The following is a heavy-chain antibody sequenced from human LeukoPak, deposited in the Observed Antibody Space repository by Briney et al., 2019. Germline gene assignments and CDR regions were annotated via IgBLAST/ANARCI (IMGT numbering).Heavy chain of an antibody. CDR2: IYYSGST. D-gene: IGHD5-12*01. Sequence: PSQTLSLTCTVSGGSISSGGYYWSWIRQHPGKGLEWIGYIYYSGSTHYNPSLKSRVTISVDTSKNQFSLKLSSVTAADTAVYYCARVGYSGYDWFIAVAGDAFDIWGQGTMVTVSS. V-gene: IGHV4-31*03. CDR1: GGSISSGGYY. CDR3: ARVGYSGYDWFIAVAGDAFDI. J-gene: IGHJ3*02.